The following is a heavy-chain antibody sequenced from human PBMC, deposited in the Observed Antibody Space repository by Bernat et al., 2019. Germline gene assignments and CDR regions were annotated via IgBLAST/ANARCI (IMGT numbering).Heavy chain of an antibody. J-gene: IGHJ4*02. D-gene: IGHD1-14*01. Sequence: QVHLVQSGAEVKKPGASVKVSCKASGYTFSTYGISWVRQAPGQGLEWMGWISAKSGQTKNTQRFRGRVAMTTDRSTNTAYMELWSLRSDDTAVYYCARDVNHGLDYWGQGTLVTVSS. CDR1: GYTFSTYG. CDR2: ISAKSGQT. CDR3: ARDVNHGLDY. V-gene: IGHV1-18*01.